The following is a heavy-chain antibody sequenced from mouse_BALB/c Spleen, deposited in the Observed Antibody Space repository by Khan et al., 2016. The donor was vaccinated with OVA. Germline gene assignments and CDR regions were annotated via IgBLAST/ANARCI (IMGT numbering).Heavy chain of an antibody. Sequence: EVELVESGGDLVKPGGSLKLSCAASGFTFSSYGMSWVRQTPDKRLEWVADISSGGSYTYYTDSLKGRFTISRDNANNPLYMQMSSLKFEDTASYYCSRQPSYYEGSAMDYWGQGTSVTVSS. CDR1: GFTFSSYG. CDR2: ISSGGSYT. J-gene: IGHJ4*01. CDR3: SRQPSYYEGSAMDY. D-gene: IGHD2-12*01. V-gene: IGHV5-6*01.